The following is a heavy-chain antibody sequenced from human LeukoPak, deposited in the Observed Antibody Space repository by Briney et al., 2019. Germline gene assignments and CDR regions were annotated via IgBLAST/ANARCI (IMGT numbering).Heavy chain of an antibody. Sequence: PSETLSLTCTVSGGSISSSTYYWGWIRQPPGKGLEWIGVIFYSGNTFYNPSLRSRVTTSLDTSKNQFSLNLISVTAADTAVYYCTRGHWGLQSWSQGTLVTVSS. J-gene: IGHJ5*02. D-gene: IGHD7-27*01. CDR2: IFYSGNT. CDR3: TRGHWGLQS. CDR1: GGSISSSTYY. V-gene: IGHV4-39*07.